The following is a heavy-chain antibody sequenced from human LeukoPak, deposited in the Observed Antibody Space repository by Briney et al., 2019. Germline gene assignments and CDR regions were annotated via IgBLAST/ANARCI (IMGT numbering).Heavy chain of an antibody. CDR3: ARYSSSWTVNWFDH. Sequence: SDTLSLTCTVSGGPISRFYWSWIRQPPGKGLEWIGYIYYSGSTNYNPSLKSRVTISVDTSKNQFSLKLSSVTAADTAVYYCARYSSSWTVNWFDHWGQGTLVTVSS. J-gene: IGHJ5*02. CDR1: GGPISRFY. CDR2: IYYSGST. D-gene: IGHD6-13*01. V-gene: IGHV4-59*08.